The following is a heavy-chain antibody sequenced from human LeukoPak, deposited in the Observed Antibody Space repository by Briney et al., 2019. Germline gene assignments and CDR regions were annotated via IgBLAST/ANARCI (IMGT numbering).Heavy chain of an antibody. CDR3: ARDVGRYSQSLGYFDY. D-gene: IGHD1-1*01. V-gene: IGHV4-4*02. CDR2: IYHSGST. Sequence: SETLSLTCAVSGGSISSSNWWSWVRQPPGKGLEWIGEIYHSGSTNYNPSLKSRVTISVDKSKNQFSLKLSSVTAADTAVYYCARDVGRYSQSLGYFDYWGQGTLVTVSS. J-gene: IGHJ4*02. CDR1: GGSISSSNW.